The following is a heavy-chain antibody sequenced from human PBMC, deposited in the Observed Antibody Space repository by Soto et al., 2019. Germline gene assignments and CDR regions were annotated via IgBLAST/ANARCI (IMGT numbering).Heavy chain of an antibody. CDR3: ARPTYYYDSSGYYRPDYYYYGMDV. J-gene: IGHJ6*02. D-gene: IGHD3-22*01. V-gene: IGHV1-69*01. CDR1: GGTFSSYA. CDR2: IIPIFGTA. Sequence: QVPLVQSGAEVKKPGSSVKVSCKASGGTFSSYAISWVRQAPGQGLEWMGGIIPIFGTANYAQKFQGRVTITADESTSTAYMELSSLRSEDTAVYYCARPTYYYDSSGYYRPDYYYYGMDVWGQGTTVTVSS.